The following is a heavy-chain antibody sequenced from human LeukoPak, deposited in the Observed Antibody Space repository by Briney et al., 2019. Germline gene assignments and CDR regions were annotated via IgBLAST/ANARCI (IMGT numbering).Heavy chain of an antibody. V-gene: IGHV1-24*01. Sequence: ASVKVSCKVSGYTLTELSMHWVRQAPGKGLEWMGGFDPEDGETIYAQKFQGRATMTEDTPTDTAYMELSSLRSEDTAVYYCATAIESGLLDAFDIWGQGTMVTVSS. D-gene: IGHD3-10*01. CDR3: ATAIESGLLDAFDI. CDR1: GYTLTELS. J-gene: IGHJ3*02. CDR2: FDPEDGET.